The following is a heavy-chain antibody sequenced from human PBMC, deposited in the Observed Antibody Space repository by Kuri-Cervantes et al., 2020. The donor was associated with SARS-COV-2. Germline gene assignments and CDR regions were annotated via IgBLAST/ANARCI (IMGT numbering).Heavy chain of an antibody. Sequence: GGPLRLSCNGSAYYLSNHCIAWVRHMPGEGLEWMAIIFPGDSDTRCSPSFEGHVTMSVDKSINTAYLQWSSLKASDTAMYYCATRYGHSFAYGYWGQGSLVTVSS. D-gene: IGHD3-16*01. V-gene: IGHV5-51*01. CDR1: AYYLSNHC. CDR3: ATRYGHSFAYGY. J-gene: IGHJ4*02. CDR2: IFPGDSDT.